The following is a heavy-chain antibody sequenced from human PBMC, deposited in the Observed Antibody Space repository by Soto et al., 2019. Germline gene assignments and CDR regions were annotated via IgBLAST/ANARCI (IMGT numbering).Heavy chain of an antibody. D-gene: IGHD4-17*01. Sequence: SETLSLTCTVSGGCISSGGYYWSWIRQHPGKGLEWIGYIYYSGSTYYNPSLKSRVTISVDTSKNQFSLKLSSVTAADTAVYYCARVISRVTTLDYWGQGTLVTVSS. CDR2: IYYSGST. CDR3: ARVISRVTTLDY. J-gene: IGHJ4*02. V-gene: IGHV4-31*03. CDR1: GGCISSGGYY.